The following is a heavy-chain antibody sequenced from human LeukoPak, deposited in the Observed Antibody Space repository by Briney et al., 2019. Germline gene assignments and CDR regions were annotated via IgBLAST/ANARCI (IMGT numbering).Heavy chain of an antibody. J-gene: IGHJ5*02. CDR3: AKDLKVWGSYRSNWFDP. CDR2: IRYDGSNK. Sequence: GGSLGLSCAASGFTFSSYGMHWVRQAPGKGLEWVAFIRYDGSNKYYADSVKGRFTISRDNSKNTLYLQMNSLRAEDTAVYYCAKDLKVWGSYRSNWFDPWGQGTLVTVSS. V-gene: IGHV3-30*02. CDR1: GFTFSSYG. D-gene: IGHD3-16*02.